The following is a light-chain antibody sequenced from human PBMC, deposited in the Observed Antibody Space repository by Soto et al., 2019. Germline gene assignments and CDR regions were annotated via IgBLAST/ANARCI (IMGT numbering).Light chain of an antibody. CDR3: QQYNSYSWT. CDR2: KAS. V-gene: IGKV1-5*03. Sequence: DIQMTQSPSTLSASVGDRVTITCRASQSISGWLAWYQQKPGKAPKLLMYKASTLESGVPSRFSGSGSGTEFTLTISSLQPGDFATYYCQQYNSYSWTFGQGTKVEIK. CDR1: QSISGW. J-gene: IGKJ1*01.